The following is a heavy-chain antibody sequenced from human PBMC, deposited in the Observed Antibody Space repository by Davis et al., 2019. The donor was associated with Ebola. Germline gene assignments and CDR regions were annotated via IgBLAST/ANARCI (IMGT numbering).Heavy chain of an antibody. J-gene: IGHJ6*02. CDR2: ISGSGGST. CDR1: GFTFSSYA. CDR3: AKDGYGDYEEKYYGMDV. Sequence: PGGSLRLSCAASGFTFSSYAMSWVRQAPGKGLEWVSAISGSGGSTYYADSVKGRFTISRDNSKNTLYLQMNSLRAEDTAVYYCAKDGYGDYEEKYYGMDVWGQGTTVTVSS. V-gene: IGHV3-23*01. D-gene: IGHD4-17*01.